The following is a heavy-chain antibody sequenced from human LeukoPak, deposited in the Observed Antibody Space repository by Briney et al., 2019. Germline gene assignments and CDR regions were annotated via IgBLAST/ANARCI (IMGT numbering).Heavy chain of an antibody. D-gene: IGHD2-21*01. CDR3: ARVVRDYFDY. Sequence: SETLSLTRTVSGGSISSYYWSWIRQPPGKGLEWIGYIYYSGSTNYNPSLKSRVTISVDTSKNQFSLKLSSVTAADTAVYCCARVVRDYFDYWGQGTLVTVSS. CDR1: GGSISSYY. J-gene: IGHJ4*02. CDR2: IYYSGST. V-gene: IGHV4-59*01.